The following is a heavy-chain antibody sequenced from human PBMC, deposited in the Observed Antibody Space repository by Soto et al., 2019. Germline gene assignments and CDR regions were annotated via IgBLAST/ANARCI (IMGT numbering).Heavy chain of an antibody. V-gene: IGHV3-23*01. CDR3: AGPRGLEPLDY. D-gene: IGHD1-1*01. J-gene: IGHJ4*02. CDR2: ISPNGDAT. Sequence: PGGSLRLSCAASGFTFITYAMSWVRQAPGKGLEWVSAISPNGDATYYADSVKGRFTISRDNSKNTLYLQMNSLRAEDTAVYYCAGPRGLEPLDYWGQGTLVTVSS. CDR1: GFTFITYA.